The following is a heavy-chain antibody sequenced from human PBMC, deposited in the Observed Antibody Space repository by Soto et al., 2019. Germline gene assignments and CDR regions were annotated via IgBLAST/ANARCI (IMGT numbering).Heavy chain of an antibody. CDR2: IYYSGST. V-gene: IGHV4-59*01. Sequence: NPSETLSLTCTVSGGSISSYYWSWIRQPPGKGLEWIGYIYYSGSTNYNPSLKSRVTISVDTSKNQFSLKLSSVTAADTAVYYCARDLAPPRSYYDFWSGPFGFDPWGQGTLVTVSS. CDR1: GGSISSYY. J-gene: IGHJ5*02. CDR3: ARDLAPPRSYYDFWSGPFGFDP. D-gene: IGHD3-3*01.